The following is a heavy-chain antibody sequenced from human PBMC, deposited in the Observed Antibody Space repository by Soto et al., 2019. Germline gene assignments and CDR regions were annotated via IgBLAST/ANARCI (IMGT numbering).Heavy chain of an antibody. CDR3: ASTSDDVGSGYLDS. CDR1: GDSISSSPYY. V-gene: IGHV4-39*01. Sequence: PSETLSLTCTVSGDSISSSPYYWDWIRHPPGKGLEWIGNISYFGISNYNPSLESRVTISADTSKNEFSLTLSSVTAADTAVYYCASTSDDVGSGYLDSWGQGTLVTVSS. D-gene: IGHD3-3*01. CDR2: ISYFGIS. J-gene: IGHJ4*02.